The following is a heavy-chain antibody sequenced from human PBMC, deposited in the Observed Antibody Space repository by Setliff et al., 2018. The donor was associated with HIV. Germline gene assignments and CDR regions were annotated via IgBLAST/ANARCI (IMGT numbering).Heavy chain of an antibody. Sequence: GASVKVSCKVSGYTFTSYDINWVRQATGQGLEWMGWMNPDNGNRRILRRFQGRVTMTRDTSIDTAYMELSGLTSDDTAVYYCARQLSNSFDYWGQGTLVTVSS. CDR2: MNPDNGNR. V-gene: IGHV1-2*02. D-gene: IGHD1-1*01. CDR1: GYTFTSYD. J-gene: IGHJ4*02. CDR3: ARQLSNSFDY.